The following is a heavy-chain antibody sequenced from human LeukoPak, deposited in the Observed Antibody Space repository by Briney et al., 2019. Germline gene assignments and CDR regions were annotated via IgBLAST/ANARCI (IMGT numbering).Heavy chain of an antibody. D-gene: IGHD6-19*01. CDR3: ARQVGKHWLDLRVGAFDI. CDR1: GYTFTSYA. CDR2: INAGNGNT. V-gene: IGHV1-3*01. J-gene: IGHJ3*02. Sequence: ASVKVSCKASGYTFTSYAMHWVRQAPGQRLEWMGWINAGNGNTKYSQKFQGRVTITADESTSTAYMELSSLRSEDTAVYYCARQVGKHWLDLRVGAFDIWGQGTMVTVSS.